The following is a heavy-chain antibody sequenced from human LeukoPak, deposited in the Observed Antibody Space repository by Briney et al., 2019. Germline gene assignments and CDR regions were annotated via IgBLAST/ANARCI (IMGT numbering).Heavy chain of an antibody. CDR2: IYYSGST. D-gene: IGHD1-7*01. CDR1: GGSISSYY. Sequence: KPSETLSLTCTVSGGSISSYYWSWIRQPPGRGLEWIGYIYYSGSTNYNPSLKSRVTVSVDTSKNQFSLKLSSVTAADTAVYYCARAGITGTIWGQGTLVTVSS. CDR3: ARAGITGTI. V-gene: IGHV4-59*01. J-gene: IGHJ4*02.